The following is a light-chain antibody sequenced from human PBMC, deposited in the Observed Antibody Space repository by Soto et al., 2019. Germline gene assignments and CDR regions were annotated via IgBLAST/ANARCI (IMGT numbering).Light chain of an antibody. J-gene: IGLJ3*02. CDR3: SAWDDSLRAWV. Sequence: QTVVTQPPSASGTPGQRVTISCSGGSSNIGSRSVHWFQQLPGTAPKLLIYKDTQRPSGVPDRFSGSKSGPSASLAISGLRSDYEADYYCSAWDDSLRAWVFGGGTKVTVL. V-gene: IGLV1-47*01. CDR1: SSNIGSRS. CDR2: KDT.